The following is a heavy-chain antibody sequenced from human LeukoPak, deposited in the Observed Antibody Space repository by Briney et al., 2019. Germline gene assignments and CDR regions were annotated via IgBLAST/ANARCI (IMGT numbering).Heavy chain of an antibody. J-gene: IGHJ6*02. V-gene: IGHV3-23*01. CDR3: AKDISQRVRYCSSTSCRNYYYYYGMDV. Sequence: PGGSLRLSCAASGFTFSSYAMSWVSQAPGKGLEWVSGISGSGDHTYYADSVKGRFTISRDNSKNTLYLQMNSLRAEDTAVYYCAKDISQRVRYCSSTSCRNYYYYYGMDVWGQGTTVTVSS. D-gene: IGHD2-2*01. CDR1: GFTFSSYA. CDR2: ISGSGDHT.